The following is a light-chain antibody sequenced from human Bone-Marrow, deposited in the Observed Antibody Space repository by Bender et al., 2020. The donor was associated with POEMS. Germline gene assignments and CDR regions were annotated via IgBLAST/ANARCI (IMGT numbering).Light chain of an antibody. CDR2: QDS. CDR1: NIGSES. J-gene: IGLJ2*01. Sequence: SYVLTQAPSVSVAPGQTARITCGGNNIGSESVHWYQQKPGQSPVLVIYQDSKRPSGVPERFSGSNSGNTATLTISETQALDEADYYCQAWDSSTVVFGGGTKLTVL. CDR3: QAWDSSTVV. V-gene: IGLV3-21*01.